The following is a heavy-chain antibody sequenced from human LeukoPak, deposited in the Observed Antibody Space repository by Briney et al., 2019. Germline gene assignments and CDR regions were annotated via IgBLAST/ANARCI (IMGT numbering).Heavy chain of an antibody. CDR1: GGTFSSYA. V-gene: IGHV1-69*05. CDR2: IIPIFGTA. CDR3: ARDLSYGDYGDY. D-gene: IGHD4-17*01. Sequence: ASVKVSCKASGGTFSSYAISWVRQAPGQGLEWMGGIIPIFGTANYAQKFQGRVTMTTDTSTSTAYMELRSLRSDDTAVYYCARDLSYGDYGDYWGQGTLVTVSS. J-gene: IGHJ4*02.